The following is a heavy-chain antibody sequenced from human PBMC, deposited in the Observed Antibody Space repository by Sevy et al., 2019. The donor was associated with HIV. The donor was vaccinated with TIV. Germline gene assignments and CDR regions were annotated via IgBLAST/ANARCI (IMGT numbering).Heavy chain of an antibody. J-gene: IGHJ3*02. Sequence: GGSLRLSCAASGFTFSSYSMNWVRQAPGKGLEWVSSISSSSSYIYYADSVKGRFTISRDNAKNSLYLQMNSLRAEDTAVYYCARAGPLYGGNRRGAFDIWGQGTMVTVSS. D-gene: IGHD4-17*01. CDR2: ISSSSSYI. CDR1: GFTFSSYS. CDR3: ARAGPLYGGNRRGAFDI. V-gene: IGHV3-21*01.